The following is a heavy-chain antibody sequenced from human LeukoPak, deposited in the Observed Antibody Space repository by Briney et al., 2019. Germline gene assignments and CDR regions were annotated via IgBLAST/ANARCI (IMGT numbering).Heavy chain of an antibody. CDR1: GFTFSGSA. Sequence: GGSLRLSCAASGFTFSGSAMHWVRQASGKGLEWVGRIRSKANSYATAYAASVKGRFTISRDDSKNTAYLQMNSLKTEDTAVYYCTRPPHRESWRPTYYYYYYMDVWGKGATVTVSS. CDR2: IRSKANSYAT. V-gene: IGHV3-73*01. CDR3: TRPPHRESWRPTYYYYYYMDV. J-gene: IGHJ6*03. D-gene: IGHD5-24*01.